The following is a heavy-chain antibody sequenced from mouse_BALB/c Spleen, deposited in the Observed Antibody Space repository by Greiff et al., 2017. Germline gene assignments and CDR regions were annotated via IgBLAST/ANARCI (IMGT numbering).Heavy chain of an antibody. V-gene: IGHV2-9*02. CDR1: GFSLTSYG. D-gene: IGHD1-1*01. J-gene: IGHJ4*01. CDR2: IWAGGSS. CDR3: ARGGGYYGSSYAMDY. Sequence: VMLVESGPGLVAPSQSLSITCTVSGFSLTSYGVHWVRQPPGKGLEWLGVIWAGGSSNYNSALMSRLSISKDNSKSQVFLKMNSLQTDDTAMYYCARGGGYYGSSYAMDYWGQGTSVTVSS.